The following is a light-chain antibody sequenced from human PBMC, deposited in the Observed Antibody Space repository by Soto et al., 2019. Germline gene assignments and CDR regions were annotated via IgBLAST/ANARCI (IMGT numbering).Light chain of an antibody. CDR3: QQRIYWPPIT. V-gene: IGKV3-11*02. CDR1: QSIVTF. J-gene: IGKJ5*01. Sequence: EIVLTQSPATVSLSPGARATLSCRAWQSIVTFLAWHQHKPGQAPRLVIYDASYRATGIPARFRGSGSGRDFKLPIRSLEPEDSAVYYCQQRIYWPPITFGQGTRLEIK. CDR2: DAS.